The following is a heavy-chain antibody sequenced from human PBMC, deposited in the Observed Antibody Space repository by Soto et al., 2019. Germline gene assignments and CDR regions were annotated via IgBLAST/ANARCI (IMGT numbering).Heavy chain of an antibody. D-gene: IGHD2-15*01. V-gene: IGHV4-34*01. CDR1: GGSFSGYS. CDR2: INHSGST. Sequence: QVQLQQWGAGLLKPSETLSLTCAVYGGSFSGYSWSWIRQPPGKGREWIGEINHSGSTNYNPSLRSRVTISVDTSKNQFSLKLSSVTAADTAVYYCARGYCSGGFCYRHDAFDIWGQGKIVTVSS. J-gene: IGHJ3*02. CDR3: ARGYCSGGFCYRHDAFDI.